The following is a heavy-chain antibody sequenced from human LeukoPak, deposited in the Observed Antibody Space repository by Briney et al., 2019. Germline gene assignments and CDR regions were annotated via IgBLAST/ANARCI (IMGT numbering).Heavy chain of an antibody. CDR2: IKSKVHGGTT. CDR1: GFTFSDAW. J-gene: IGHJ4*02. V-gene: IGHV3-15*05. CDR3: SGHSADY. Sequence: PGGTLRLSCAASGFTFSDAWMSWVRQAPGKGLEWVARIKSKVHGGTTDYAAPVNGRFTISRDDSENKLYLQMSSLKTEDTGVYYCSGHSADYWGQGTLVTVS. D-gene: IGHD1-26*01.